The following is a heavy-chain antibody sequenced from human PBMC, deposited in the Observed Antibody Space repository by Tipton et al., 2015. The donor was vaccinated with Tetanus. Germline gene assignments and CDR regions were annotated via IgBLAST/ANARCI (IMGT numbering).Heavy chain of an antibody. Sequence: SLRLSCAASGFIFSSFGMHWVRQVPGKGLEWVAVSWYDGTDKYYADSVKGRFTISIDNSKNTLYLQMNSLRAEDTAVYYCAREADCSGGSCFSGDFDNWGQGTQVTVSS. D-gene: IGHD2-15*01. CDR2: SWYDGTDK. CDR3: AREADCSGGSCFSGDFDN. V-gene: IGHV3-33*08. CDR1: GFIFSSFG. J-gene: IGHJ4*02.